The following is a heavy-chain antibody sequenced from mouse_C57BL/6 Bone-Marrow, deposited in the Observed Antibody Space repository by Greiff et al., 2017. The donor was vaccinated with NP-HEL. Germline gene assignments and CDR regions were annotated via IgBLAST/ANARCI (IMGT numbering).Heavy chain of an antibody. CDR1: GFTFSDYY. D-gene: IGHD2-4*01. J-gene: IGHJ4*01. V-gene: IGHV5-16*01. Sequence: DVKLVESEGGLVQPGSSMKLSCTASGFTFSDYYMAWVRQVPEKGLEWVANINYDGSSTYYLDSLKSRFIISRDNAKNILYLQMSSLKSEDTATYYCAGEGGLRRRTYAMDYWGQGTSVTVSS. CDR2: INYDGSST. CDR3: AGEGGLRRRTYAMDY.